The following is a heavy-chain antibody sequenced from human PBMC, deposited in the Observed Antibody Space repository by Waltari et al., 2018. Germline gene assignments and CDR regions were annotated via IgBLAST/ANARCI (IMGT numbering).Heavy chain of an antibody. Sequence: QMQLVQSGPEVKKPGTSVKVSCKASGFTFTSSAMQWVRQARGQRLEWIGWIVVGSGNTNYAQKFQERVTITRDMSTSTAYMELSSLRSEDTAVYYCAADPGYCSGGSCYYYGMDVWGQGTTVTVFS. CDR1: GFTFTSSA. CDR2: IVVGSGNT. V-gene: IGHV1-58*02. J-gene: IGHJ6*02. CDR3: AADPGYCSGGSCYYYGMDV. D-gene: IGHD2-15*01.